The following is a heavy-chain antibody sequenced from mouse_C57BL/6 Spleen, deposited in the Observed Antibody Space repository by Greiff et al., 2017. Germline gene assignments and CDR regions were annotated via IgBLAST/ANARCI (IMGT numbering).Heavy chain of an antibody. V-gene: IGHV1-63*01. J-gene: IGHJ2*01. CDR2: IYPGGGYT. Sequence: VQLQQSGAELVRPGPSVKMSCKASGYTFTNYWIGWAKQRPGHGLEWSGDIYPGGGYTNYNEKFKGKATLTADKSSSTAYMQFSSLTSEDSAIYYCARCDYGNYFDYWGQGTTLTVSS. D-gene: IGHD2-4*01. CDR1: GYTFTNYW. CDR3: ARCDYGNYFDY.